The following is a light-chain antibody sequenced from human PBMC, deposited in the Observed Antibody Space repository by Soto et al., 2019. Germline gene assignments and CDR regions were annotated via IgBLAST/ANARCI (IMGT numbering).Light chain of an antibody. J-gene: IGKJ4*01. CDR3: QQSYSTPLT. CDR1: QSISSY. CDR2: AES. Sequence: DIQMTHSPSSLSASVGDRVTITCRASQSISSYLNWYQQKPGKAPNLLIYAESSLQSGLPSRFSGSGSGTDFTLTISSLQPEDFATYYCQQSYSTPLTFGGGTKVEIK. V-gene: IGKV1-39*01.